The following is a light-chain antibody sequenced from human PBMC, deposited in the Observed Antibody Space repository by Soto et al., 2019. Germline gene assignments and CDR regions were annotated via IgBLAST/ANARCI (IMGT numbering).Light chain of an antibody. Sequence: QSALTQPASVSRSPGQSITISCTTSSSYISSYNYVSWYQQHTGKAPRLIIYDVSSRPSGISNRFSGSKSGNTVSLTISGLQAEDEADYFCSSYTISSTVVFGGGTKLTVL. CDR3: SSYTISSTVV. J-gene: IGLJ2*01. V-gene: IGLV2-14*03. CDR1: SSYISSYNY. CDR2: DVS.